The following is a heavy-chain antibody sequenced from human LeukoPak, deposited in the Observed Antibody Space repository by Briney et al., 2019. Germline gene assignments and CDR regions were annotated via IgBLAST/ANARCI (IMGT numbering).Heavy chain of an antibody. CDR2: INHSGST. V-gene: IGHV4-34*01. D-gene: IGHD4-17*01. Sequence: PSETLSLTCAVYGGSFSGYYWSWIRQPPGKGLEWIGEINHSGSTNYNPSLKSRVTISVDTSKNQFSLKLSSVTAADTAVYYCARTNYGDLIDFDYWGQGTLVTVSS. J-gene: IGHJ4*02. CDR1: GGSFSGYY. CDR3: ARTNYGDLIDFDY.